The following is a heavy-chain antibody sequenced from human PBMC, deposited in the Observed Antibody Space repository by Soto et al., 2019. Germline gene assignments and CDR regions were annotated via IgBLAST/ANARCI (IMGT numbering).Heavy chain of an antibody. D-gene: IGHD3-10*01. CDR1: GGSISRGGYY. Sequence: QVQLQESGPGLVKPSQTLSLTCTVSGGSISRGGYYWSWIRQHPGKGLEWIGYIYYSGSTYYNPYLKVRVTISEYSYKNQVSLKLSSVSAAYTAVYYCARAGGFNWSDLWGLVTLGTVSS. V-gene: IGHV4-31*03. J-gene: IGHJ5*02. CDR3: ARAGGFNWSDL. CDR2: IYYSGST.